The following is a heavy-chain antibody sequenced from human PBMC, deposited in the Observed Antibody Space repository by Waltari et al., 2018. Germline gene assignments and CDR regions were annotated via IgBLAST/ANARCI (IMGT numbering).Heavy chain of an antibody. CDR2: IYYRGST. Sequence: QLQLQESGPGLVKPSETLSLTCTVSGGSISSSSYYWGWIRQPPGKGLEWIGSIYYRGSTYYNPSLKSRVTISVDTSKNQFSLKLSSVTAADTAVYYCARGVGYGVVSDAFDIWGQGTMVTVSS. J-gene: IGHJ3*02. V-gene: IGHV4-39*01. CDR3: ARGVGYGVVSDAFDI. D-gene: IGHD3-3*01. CDR1: GGSISSSSYY.